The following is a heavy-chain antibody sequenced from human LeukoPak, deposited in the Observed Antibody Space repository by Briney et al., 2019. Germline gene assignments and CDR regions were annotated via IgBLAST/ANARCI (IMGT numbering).Heavy chain of an antibody. D-gene: IGHD1-1*01. V-gene: IGHV1-2*02. Sequence: ASVKVSCKASGYTFTDYHIYWMRLAPGQGLEWMGWNNPNSGGTNYAQKFQGRITMTRDTSTNTAYMELSRLRSDDTAVYFCARVRAIAATGTGARYFQDWGQGTLLTVSS. J-gene: IGHJ1*01. CDR1: GYTFTDYH. CDR2: NNPNSGGT. CDR3: ARVRAIAATGTGARYFQD.